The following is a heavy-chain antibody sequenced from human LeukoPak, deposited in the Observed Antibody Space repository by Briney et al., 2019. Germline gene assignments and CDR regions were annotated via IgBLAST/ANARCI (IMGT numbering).Heavy chain of an antibody. V-gene: IGHV3-30*03. D-gene: IGHD3-3*01. CDR3: ARVRDRGYDFWSGYWPNYYYGMDV. Sequence: GGSLRLSCAASGFTFSSYGMHWVRQAPGKGLEWVAVISYDGSNKYYADSVKGRFTISRDNAKNTLYLQMNSLRAEDTAVYYCARVRDRGYDFWSGYWPNYYYGMDVWGQGTTVTVSS. CDR2: ISYDGSNK. CDR1: GFTFSSYG. J-gene: IGHJ6*02.